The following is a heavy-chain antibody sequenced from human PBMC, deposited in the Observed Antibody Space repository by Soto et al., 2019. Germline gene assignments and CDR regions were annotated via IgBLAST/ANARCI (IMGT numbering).Heavy chain of an antibody. Sequence: QVQLVQSGAEVKKPGSSVKVSSKASGGTFSSYAISWVRQAPGQGLAWMGGIIPIFGTANYAQKFQGRVTITADESTSTAYMELSSLRSEDTAVYYCARDQRYQLLSGWFDPWGQGTLVTVSS. CDR3: ARDQRYQLLSGWFDP. D-gene: IGHD2-2*01. CDR2: IIPIFGTA. CDR1: GGTFSSYA. J-gene: IGHJ5*02. V-gene: IGHV1-69*12.